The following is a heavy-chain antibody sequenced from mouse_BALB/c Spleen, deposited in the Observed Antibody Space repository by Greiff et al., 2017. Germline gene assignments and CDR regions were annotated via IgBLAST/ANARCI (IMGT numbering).Heavy chain of an antibody. V-gene: IGHV1-42*01. Sequence: VQLQQSGPELVKTGASVKISCKASGYSFTDYYMHWVKQSPEKSFEWIGEINPSTGGTSYNQKFKGKATLTVDKSSSTAYMQLKSLTSEDSAVYYCARCAMDYWGQGTSVTVSS. J-gene: IGHJ4*01. CDR3: ARCAMDY. CDR2: INPSTGGT. CDR1: GYSFTDYY.